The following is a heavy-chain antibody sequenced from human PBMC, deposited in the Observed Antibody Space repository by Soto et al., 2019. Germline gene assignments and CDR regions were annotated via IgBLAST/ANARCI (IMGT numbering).Heavy chain of an antibody. J-gene: IGHJ4*02. D-gene: IGHD1-26*01. CDR2: IYYSGTT. CDR1: GDSVGNENYY. CDR3: ARSQRGRTAFAFDY. Sequence: SETLSLTCTVSGDSVGNENYYWAWIRQSPGKGLEWIGYIYYSGTTNYNSHLKSRVTLSVDTSRNQFSLSLTSVTAADTAVYFCARSQRGRTAFAFDYWGQGVLVTSPQ. V-gene: IGHV4-61*01.